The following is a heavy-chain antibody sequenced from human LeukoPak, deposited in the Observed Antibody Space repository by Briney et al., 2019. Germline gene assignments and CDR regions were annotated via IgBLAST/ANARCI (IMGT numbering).Heavy chain of an antibody. V-gene: IGHV3-64D*06. CDR3: VRGTGY. Sequence: GGSLRLSCSVSGFAFSTYVMHWVRQAPGKGLEYVSAISSNGDNTYYADSVKGRFTISRDNSKNTLYLQMSSLRADDTAVYYCVRGTGYWGRGTLVTVSS. CDR2: ISSNGDNT. CDR1: GFAFSTYV. J-gene: IGHJ4*02.